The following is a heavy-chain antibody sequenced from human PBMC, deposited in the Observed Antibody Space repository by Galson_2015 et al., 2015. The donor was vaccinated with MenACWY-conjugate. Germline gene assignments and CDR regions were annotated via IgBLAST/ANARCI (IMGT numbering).Heavy chain of an antibody. J-gene: IGHJ3*02. CDR2: GNI. Sequence: GNINYAQKFQGRVTMTTDTSTSTAYMELRSLRSDDTAVYYCARRSGWTNDAFDIWGQGTMVTVSS. V-gene: IGHV1-18*01. D-gene: IGHD6-19*01. CDR3: ARRSGWTNDAFDI.